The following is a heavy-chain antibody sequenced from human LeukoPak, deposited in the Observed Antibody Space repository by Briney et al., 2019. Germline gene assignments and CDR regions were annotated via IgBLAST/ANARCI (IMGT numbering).Heavy chain of an antibody. CDR1: GFTFSSYA. D-gene: IGHD3-10*01. J-gene: IGHJ4*02. V-gene: IGHV3-23*01. Sequence: GGSLRLSCAASGFTFSSYAMSWVRQAPGKGLEWVSAISGSGGSTYYADSVKGRFTLSRDDSRNTVYLQLNNLRVEDTAIYYCARASWVSDPDAVRWGQGTQVTVSS. CDR3: ARASWVSDPDAVR. CDR2: ISGSGGST.